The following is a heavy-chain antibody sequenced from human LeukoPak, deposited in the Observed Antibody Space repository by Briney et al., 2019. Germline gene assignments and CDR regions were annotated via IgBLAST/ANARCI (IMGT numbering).Heavy chain of an antibody. CDR3: LKDHGWLLYS. V-gene: IGHV3-30*04. CDR2: ISYDGSNK. CDR1: GFTFSSYA. Sequence: GGALRLSCAASGFTFSSYAMHWVRQAPGKGLEWVAVISYDGSNKYYADCVKGRLSISRDNSKKTLYLQMNNLRADDTAVYYCLKDHGWLLYSWGQGTLVTVSS. D-gene: IGHD3-9*01. J-gene: IGHJ4*02.